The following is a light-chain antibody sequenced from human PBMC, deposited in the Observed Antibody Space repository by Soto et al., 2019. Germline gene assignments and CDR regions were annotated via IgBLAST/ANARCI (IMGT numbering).Light chain of an antibody. CDR2: DAS. J-gene: IGKJ2*01. CDR3: QQYNSYRYT. CDR1: QSISSG. Sequence: DVQMTPSTTTLSASVGDRVNITCRAKQSISSGLAWYQQKPGKAPKLLIYDASSVESGLPSRFSGSGSGTEFTLTISSLQPDDVATYYCQQYNSYRYTFGQGTKVDIK. V-gene: IGKV1-5*01.